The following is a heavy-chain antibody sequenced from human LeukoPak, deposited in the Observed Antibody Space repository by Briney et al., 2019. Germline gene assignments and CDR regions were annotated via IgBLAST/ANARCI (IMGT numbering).Heavy chain of an antibody. D-gene: IGHD3-22*01. CDR3: AADQVYDSSGYYWFDY. V-gene: IGHV1-3*01. CDR2: INAGNGNT. CDR1: GYTFTSYA. J-gene: IGHJ4*02. Sequence: GASVKVSCKASGYTFTSYAMHWVRQAPGQRLEWMGWINAGNGNTKYSQKFQERVTITRDMSTSTAYMELSSLRSEDTAVYYCAADQVYDSSGYYWFDYWGQGTLVTVSS.